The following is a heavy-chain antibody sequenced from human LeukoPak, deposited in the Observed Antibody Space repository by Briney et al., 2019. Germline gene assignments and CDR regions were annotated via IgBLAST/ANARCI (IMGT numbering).Heavy chain of an antibody. CDR1: GYSFTRYY. Sequence: ASVKVSCKASGYSFTRYYIHWVRQAPGQGLEWMGIINPSGGSTNYAQKFQGRVTMTRDMSTSTVYMELSSLRSEDTAVYYCARGQEYYYGSGSYYSLDYWGQGTLVTVSS. J-gene: IGHJ4*02. CDR3: ARGQEYYYGSGSYYSLDY. CDR2: INPSGGST. D-gene: IGHD3-10*01. V-gene: IGHV1-46*01.